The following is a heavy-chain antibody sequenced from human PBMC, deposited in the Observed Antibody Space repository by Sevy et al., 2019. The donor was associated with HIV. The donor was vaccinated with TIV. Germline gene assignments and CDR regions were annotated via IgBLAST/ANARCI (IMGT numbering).Heavy chain of an antibody. CDR1: GYTFTSYG. D-gene: IGHD3-22*01. V-gene: IGHV1-18*01. Sequence: ASVKVSCKASGYTFTSYGISWVRQAPGQGLEWMGWISAYNGNTNYAQKLQGRVTMTTDTSTSTAYMELRSLRSDDTAVYYCARVQSRYYYDSSGYTFDYWGQGTLVTVSS. J-gene: IGHJ4*02. CDR2: ISAYNGNT. CDR3: ARVQSRYYYDSSGYTFDY.